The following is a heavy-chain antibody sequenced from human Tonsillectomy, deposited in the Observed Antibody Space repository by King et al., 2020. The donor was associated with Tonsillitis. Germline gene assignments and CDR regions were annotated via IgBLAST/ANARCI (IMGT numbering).Heavy chain of an antibody. CDR1: GFTGIANY. CDR2: IYRVTCLVWVQVIFMGTYT. Sequence: VQLVESGGGLVQPGGSLRLSCAASGFTGIANYMVWVRQPPGKGLEWVYVIYRVTCLVWVQVIFMGTYTHYSDSVKGRFTISADSSKNTLYLQMNSLRAEDTAVYYCTRDHHPASYYYMDVWGKGTTVTVSS. CDR3: TRDHHPASYYYMDV. V-gene: IGHV3-66*01. J-gene: IGHJ6*03.